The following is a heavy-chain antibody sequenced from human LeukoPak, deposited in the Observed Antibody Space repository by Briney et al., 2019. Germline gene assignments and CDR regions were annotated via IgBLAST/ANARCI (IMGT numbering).Heavy chain of an antibody. V-gene: IGHV3-9*01. CDR1: GFTFDDYA. Sequence: GGSLRLSCAASGFTFDDYAMHWVRQAPGKGLEWVSGVSWNSFSTDYADSVKGRFTISRDNAKNSLYLQMNSLRAEDTAVYYCARDAAMVDYWGQGTLVTVSS. CDR3: ARDAAMVDY. D-gene: IGHD5-18*01. CDR2: VSWNSFST. J-gene: IGHJ4*02.